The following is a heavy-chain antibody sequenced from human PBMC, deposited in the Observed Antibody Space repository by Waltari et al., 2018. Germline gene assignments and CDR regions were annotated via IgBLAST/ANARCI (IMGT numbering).Heavy chain of an antibody. CDR1: GSTFGSYN. CDR3: ARAVGASDY. V-gene: IGHV3-48*01. Sequence: EVQLVESGGGWVQPGGSLKLSCAASGSTFGSYNMNWVRQAPGKGLEGVSYISSSSSRKYYADSVKGRFTISRDNAKNALYLQMNNLRAEDTAVYYCARAVGASDYWGQGTLVTVSS. CDR2: ISSSSSRK. D-gene: IGHD4-17*01. J-gene: IGHJ4*02.